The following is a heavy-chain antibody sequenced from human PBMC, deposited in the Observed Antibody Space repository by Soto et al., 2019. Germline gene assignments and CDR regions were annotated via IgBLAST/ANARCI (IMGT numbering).Heavy chain of an antibody. CDR1: GGTFSSYA. CDR3: ARERKSRWVVPASPSNWFDP. J-gene: IGHJ5*02. V-gene: IGHV1-69*13. Sequence: ASVKVSCKASGGTFSSYAISWVRQAPGQGLELMGGIIPIFGTANYAQKFQGRVTITADESTSTAYMELSSLRSEDTAVYYCARERKSRWVVPASPSNWFDPWGQGTLVTVYS. D-gene: IGHD2-2*01. CDR2: IIPIFGTA.